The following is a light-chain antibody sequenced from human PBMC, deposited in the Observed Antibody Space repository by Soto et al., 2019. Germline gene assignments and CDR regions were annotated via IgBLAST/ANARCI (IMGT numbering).Light chain of an antibody. CDR1: SSVVGGYNY. Sequence: QSALTQPRSVSGSPGQSVTISCTGTSSVVGGYNYVSWYQQHPGKAPKGMIYDVSERPSGVPDRFSGSKSGNTASLTISGLQAEDEADYYCCSNAGSYEVFGGGTKLTVL. CDR2: DVS. CDR3: CSNAGSYEV. J-gene: IGLJ2*01. V-gene: IGLV2-11*01.